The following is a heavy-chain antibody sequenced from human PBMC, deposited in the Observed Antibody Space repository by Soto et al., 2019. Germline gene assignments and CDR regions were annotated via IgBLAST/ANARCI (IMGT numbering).Heavy chain of an antibody. D-gene: IGHD1-1*01. V-gene: IGHV1-8*01. J-gene: IGHJ4*02. CDR3: ARRAETNGWNGFGADKYYFDF. CDR2: MNPNTGNS. CDR1: GYTFTSYD. Sequence: QVQLVQSGAEVRKPGASVKVSCEASGYTFTSYDIYWVRQATGQGLEWMGWMNPNTGNSGYAQKFQGRVTMTSDTSISTAHMELSCLRSEDTAVYYCARRAETNGWNGFGADKYYFDFWGQGTLVTVSS.